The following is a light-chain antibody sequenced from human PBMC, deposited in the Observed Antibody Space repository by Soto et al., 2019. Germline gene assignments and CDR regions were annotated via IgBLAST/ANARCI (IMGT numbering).Light chain of an antibody. CDR1: SNDLGSYNL. CDR3: CSYANPVV. V-gene: IGLV2-23*01. Sequence: QSALTQPASVSGSPGQSITISCTGTSNDLGSYNLVSWYQQHPGKAPKLMIYEGSKRPSGVSNRFSGSKSGNTASLTISGLQAEDEADYYCCSYANPVVFGGGTKLTVL. CDR2: EGS. J-gene: IGLJ2*01.